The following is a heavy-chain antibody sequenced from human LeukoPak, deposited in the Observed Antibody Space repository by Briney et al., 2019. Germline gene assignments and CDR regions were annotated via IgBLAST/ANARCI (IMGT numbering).Heavy chain of an antibody. J-gene: IGHJ4*02. CDR2: IRSKAYGGTT. V-gene: IGHV3-49*04. CDR1: GFTFGDYA. Sequence: GGSLRLSCTASGFTFGDYAMSWVRQAPGKGLEWVGFIRSKAYGGTTEYAASVKGRFTISRDDSKSIAYLQMNSLKTEDTAVYYCTRDTVYDFWSGYYLSFDYWGQGTLVTVSS. CDR3: TRDTVYDFWSGYYLSFDY. D-gene: IGHD3-3*01.